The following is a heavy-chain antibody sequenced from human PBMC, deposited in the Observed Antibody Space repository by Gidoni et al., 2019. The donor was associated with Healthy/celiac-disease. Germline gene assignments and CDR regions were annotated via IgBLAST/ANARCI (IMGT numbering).Heavy chain of an antibody. CDR1: GGSFSGYY. Sequence: QVQLQQWGAGLLKPSETLSLTCAVYGGSFSGYYWSWIRQPPGKGLEWIGEINHSGSTNYNPSLKSRVTISVDTSKNQFSLKLSSVTAADTAVYYCARDTDYYGSGSYGYWGQGTLVTVSS. V-gene: IGHV4-34*01. D-gene: IGHD3-10*01. J-gene: IGHJ4*02. CDR3: ARDTDYYGSGSYGY. CDR2: INHSGST.